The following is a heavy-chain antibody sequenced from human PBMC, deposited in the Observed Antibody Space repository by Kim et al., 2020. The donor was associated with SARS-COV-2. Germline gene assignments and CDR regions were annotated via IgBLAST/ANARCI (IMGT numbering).Heavy chain of an antibody. CDR3: AKASGGGHSSWTPFDY. J-gene: IGHJ4*02. CDR1: GFTFDDYA. Sequence: GGSLRLSCAASGFTFDDYAMHWVRQAPGKGLEWVSGISWNSGSIGYADSVKGRFTISRDNAKNSLYLQMNSLRAEDTALYYCAKASGGGHSSWTPFDYWGQGTLVTVSS. D-gene: IGHD6-13*01. CDR2: ISWNSGSI. V-gene: IGHV3-9*01.